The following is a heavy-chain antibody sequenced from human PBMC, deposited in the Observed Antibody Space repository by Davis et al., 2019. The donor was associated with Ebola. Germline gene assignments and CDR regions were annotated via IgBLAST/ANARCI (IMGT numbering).Heavy chain of an antibody. CDR2: IYSSGIT. Sequence: PSETLSLICTVSGGSIFSSSYYWGWIRQPPGKGLEWIGSIYSSGITYYNPSLKSRVTISVDTSKNQFSLKMTSVTAADTAVYYCARDRLSLAARYFDYWGQGTLVTVS. V-gene: IGHV4-39*07. CDR3: ARDRLSLAARYFDY. D-gene: IGHD6-6*01. CDR1: GGSIFSSSYY. J-gene: IGHJ4*02.